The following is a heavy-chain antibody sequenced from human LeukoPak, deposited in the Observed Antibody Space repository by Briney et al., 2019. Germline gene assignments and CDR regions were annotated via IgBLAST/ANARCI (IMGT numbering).Heavy chain of an antibody. CDR2: IYYSGNT. CDR3: ARGGRQLVNWFDP. Sequence: PSETLSLTCTVSGGSISNYYWSWLRQPPGKGLEWIGYIYYSGNTKYNPSLKSRVTISVDTSKNQFSLNLSSVTAADTAVYYCARGGRQLVNWFDPWGQGTLVTVSS. CDR1: GGSISNYY. V-gene: IGHV4-59*01. D-gene: IGHD6-13*01. J-gene: IGHJ5*02.